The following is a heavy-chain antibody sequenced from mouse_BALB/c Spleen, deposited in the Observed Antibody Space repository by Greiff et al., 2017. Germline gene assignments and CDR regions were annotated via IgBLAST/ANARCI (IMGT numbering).Heavy chain of an antibody. D-gene: IGHD2-14*01. V-gene: IGHV5-15*02. CDR1: GFTFSDYG. CDR3: ARAGYRYDEAWFAY. CDR2: ISNLAYSI. J-gene: IGHJ3*01. Sequence: EVQVVESGGGLVQPGGSRKLSCAASGFTFSDYGMAWVRQAPGKGPEWVAFISNLAYSIYYADTVTGRFTISRENAKNTLYLEMSSLRSEDTAMYYCARAGYRYDEAWFAYWGQGTLVTVSA.